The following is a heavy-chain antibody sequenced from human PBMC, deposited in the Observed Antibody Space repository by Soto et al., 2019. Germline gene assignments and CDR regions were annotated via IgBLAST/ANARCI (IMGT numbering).Heavy chain of an antibody. J-gene: IGHJ4*02. CDR3: ARGGHVVVVTAALDY. D-gene: IGHD2-21*02. Sequence: QVQLMQSGAEVKKPGASVKVSCKASGDTFTDYYIHWVRQALGHGLEWMGTVNPSGGHTTYAQHFLGRVTMTRDTSTSTLYMKLTSLTSDDTAIYYCARGGHVVVVTAALDYWGQGTLVTVSS. CDR2: VNPSGGHT. CDR1: GDTFTDYY. V-gene: IGHV1-46*01.